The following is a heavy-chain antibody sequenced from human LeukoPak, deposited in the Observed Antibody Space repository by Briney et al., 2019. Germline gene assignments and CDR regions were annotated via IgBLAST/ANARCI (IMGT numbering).Heavy chain of an antibody. CDR2: IIPIFGTA. Sequence: SVKVSCKASGGTFSSYAISWVRQAPGQGLEWMGGIIPIFGTANYAQKFQGRVTITADESTSTAYMKLSSLRSEDTAVYYCARHCSGGSCYSGEYYMDVWGKGTTVTVSS. CDR3: ARHCSGGSCYSGEYYMDV. D-gene: IGHD2-15*01. J-gene: IGHJ6*03. V-gene: IGHV1-69*13. CDR1: GGTFSSYA.